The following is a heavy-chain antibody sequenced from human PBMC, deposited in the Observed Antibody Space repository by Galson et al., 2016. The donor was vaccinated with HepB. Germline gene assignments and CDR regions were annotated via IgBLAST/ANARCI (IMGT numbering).Heavy chain of an antibody. J-gene: IGHJ6*02. V-gene: IGHV4-34*01. Sequence: SETLSLTCAVFSGSFSRYYRSWVRQPPGKGLELIGEINHSGSTNYNPSLASRFTISVDTSKNQFSLRLTSVTAADTAVYYCAIATWPLGVGGFFEWPNYYGMDVWGQGTTVTVSS. CDR3: AIATWPLGVGGFFEWPNYYGMDV. CDR1: SGSFSRYY. D-gene: IGHD3-3*01. CDR2: INHSGST.